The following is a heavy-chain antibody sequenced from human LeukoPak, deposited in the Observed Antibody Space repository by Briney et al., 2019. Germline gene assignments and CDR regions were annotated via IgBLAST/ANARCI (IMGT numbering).Heavy chain of an antibody. CDR3: ATEPHLAIEVPR. J-gene: IGHJ4*02. CDR1: GYTFTSYG. D-gene: IGHD5-18*01. Sequence: ASVKVSCKASGYTFTSYGISWVRQAPGQGLEWMGWISAYNGNTNYAQKLQGRVTMTTDKSTSTAYMELSSLRSEDTAVYYCATEPHLAIEVPRWGQGTLVTVSS. CDR2: ISAYNGNT. V-gene: IGHV1-18*01.